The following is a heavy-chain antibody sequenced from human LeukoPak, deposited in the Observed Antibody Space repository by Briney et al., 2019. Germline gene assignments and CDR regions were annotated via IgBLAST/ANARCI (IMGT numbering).Heavy chain of an antibody. CDR1: GFSFSSYA. Sequence: GGSVRLSCAASGFSFSSYAMHWVRQAPGKGLEWVAVISYDGSNKYYADSVKGRFTISRDNSKNTLYLQMNSLRAEDTAVYYCARAGQQLALGFSIDYWGQGTLVTASS. V-gene: IGHV3-30-3*01. J-gene: IGHJ4*02. CDR3: ARAGQQLALGFSIDY. D-gene: IGHD6-13*01. CDR2: ISYDGSNK.